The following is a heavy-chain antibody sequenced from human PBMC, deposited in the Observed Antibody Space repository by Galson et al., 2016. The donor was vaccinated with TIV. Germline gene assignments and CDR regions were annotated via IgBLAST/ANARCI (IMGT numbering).Heavy chain of an antibody. Sequence: QSGAEVKKPGESLKISCKDSGYNFRSYWIAWVRQMPGKGFEWLGIIFPNDSDIRYSPYFRGLVTMSADKSTSTAYLHCSSLRASDTAMYYCARMSLLGALDVWGQGTMVIVSS. CDR1: GYNFRSYW. J-gene: IGHJ3*01. CDR3: ARMSLLGALDV. V-gene: IGHV5-51*03. CDR2: IFPNDSDI. D-gene: IGHD3-16*01.